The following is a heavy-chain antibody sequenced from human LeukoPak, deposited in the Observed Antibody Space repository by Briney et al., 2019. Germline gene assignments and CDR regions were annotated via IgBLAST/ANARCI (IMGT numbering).Heavy chain of an antibody. J-gene: IGHJ4*02. CDR2: IYSGRST. CDR3: ARGQYYYDSSGYYHRYYFDS. CDR1: GFTVGSNY. D-gene: IGHD3-22*01. V-gene: IGHV3-53*01. Sequence: PGGSLRLSCAASGFTVGSNYMSWVRQAPGKGLEWVSVIYSGRSTYYADSVKGRFTISRDNSKNTLYLQMNSLRAEDTAVYYCARGQYYYDSSGYYHRYYFDSWGQGTLVTVSS.